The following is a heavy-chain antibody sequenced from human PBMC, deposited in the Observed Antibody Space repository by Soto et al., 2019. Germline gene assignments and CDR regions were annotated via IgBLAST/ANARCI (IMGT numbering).Heavy chain of an antibody. V-gene: IGHV3-73*01. Sequence: EVLLVESGGGVVQPGGSLKLSCVASGFVFKDSSIHWVRQASGTGLEWVGRIRDRAYNYATAYTASVKGRFTISRNDSTTTEYLQMNSLRPEDKAIYYCTRLISAAQDYWGQGTLVTVSS. J-gene: IGHJ4*02. CDR3: TRLISAAQDY. CDR1: GFVFKDSS. D-gene: IGHD3-10*01. CDR2: IRDRAYNYAT.